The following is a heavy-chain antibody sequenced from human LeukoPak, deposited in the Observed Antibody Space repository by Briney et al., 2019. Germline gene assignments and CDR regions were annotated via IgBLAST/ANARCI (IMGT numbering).Heavy chain of an antibody. D-gene: IGHD3-22*01. V-gene: IGHV4-38-2*02. CDR3: ARDPYDSSGYYQQFDY. CDR1: GYSIGSGYY. Sequence: SETLSLTCTVSGYSIGSGYYWGWIRQPPGKWLEWIGSIYHSGSTYYNPSLKSRVTISVDTSKNQFSLKLSSVTAADTAVYYCARDPYDSSGYYQQFDYWGQGTLVTVSS. J-gene: IGHJ4*02. CDR2: IYHSGST.